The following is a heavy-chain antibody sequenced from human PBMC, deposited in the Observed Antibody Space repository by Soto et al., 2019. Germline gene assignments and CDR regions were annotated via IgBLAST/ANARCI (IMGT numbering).Heavy chain of an antibody. CDR2: ISSDGNSK. J-gene: IGHJ4*02. CDR1: GFTFSNYA. V-gene: IGHV3-30-3*01. D-gene: IGHD4-17*01. CDR3: AKVPVSYGDYVSYFDY. Sequence: PGGSLRLSCAASGFTFSNYAIHWVRQAPGKGLEWVTVISSDGNSKYYADSVKGRFTISRDNSKNTLYLQMNSLRAEDTAVYYCAKVPVSYGDYVSYFDYWGQGTLVTVSS.